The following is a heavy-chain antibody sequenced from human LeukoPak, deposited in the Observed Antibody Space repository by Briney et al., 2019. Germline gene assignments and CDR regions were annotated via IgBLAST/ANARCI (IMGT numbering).Heavy chain of an antibody. V-gene: IGHV4-31*03. J-gene: IGHJ5*02. Sequence: SETLSLTCTVSGGSISSGGYYWSWIRQHPGKGLEWIGYIYYSGSTYYNPSLKSRVTISVDTSKNQFSLKLSSVTAADTAVYYCARGAPPLWFGGLGGNWFDPWGQGTLVTVPS. D-gene: IGHD3-10*01. CDR1: GGSISSGGYY. CDR2: IYYSGST. CDR3: ARGAPPLWFGGLGGNWFDP.